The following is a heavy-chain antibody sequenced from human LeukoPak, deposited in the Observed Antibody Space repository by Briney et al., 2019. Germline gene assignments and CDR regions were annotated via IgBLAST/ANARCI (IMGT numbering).Heavy chain of an antibody. V-gene: IGHV4-34*01. CDR3: ARVGKQWLVLRGWFDP. D-gene: IGHD6-19*01. J-gene: IGHJ5*02. CDR1: GGSFSGYY. Sequence: ASETLSLTCAVYGGSFSGYYWSWIRQPPGKGLEWIGEINHSGSTNYNPSLKSRVTISVDTSKNQFSLKLSSVTAADTAVYYCARVGKQWLVLRGWFDPWGQGTLVTVSS. CDR2: INHSGST.